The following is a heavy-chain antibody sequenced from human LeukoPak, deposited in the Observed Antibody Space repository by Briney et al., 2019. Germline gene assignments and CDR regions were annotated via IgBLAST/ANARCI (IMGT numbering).Heavy chain of an antibody. CDR3: ASLNWFDP. V-gene: IGHV3-33*01. CDR2: IWCDGSNK. CDR1: GFTFSSYG. J-gene: IGHJ5*02. Sequence: PGRSLRLSCAASGFTFSSYGMHWVRQAPGKGLEWVAVIWCDGSNKYYADSVKGRFTISRDNSKNTLYLQMNSLRAEDTAVYYCASLNWFDPWGQGTLVTVSS.